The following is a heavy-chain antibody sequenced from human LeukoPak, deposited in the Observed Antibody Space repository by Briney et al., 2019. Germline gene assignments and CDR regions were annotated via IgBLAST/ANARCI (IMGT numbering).Heavy chain of an antibody. CDR3: ARHYGDYEGVDY. V-gene: IGHV3-21*01. CDR2: ISSSSYI. CDR1: GFTFSSYS. J-gene: IGHJ4*02. D-gene: IGHD4-17*01. Sequence: NPGGSLRLSCAASGFTFSSYSMNWVRQAPGKGLEWVSSISSSSYIYYADSVKGRFTISRDNAKNSLYLQMNSLRAEDTAVYYCARHYGDYEGVDYWGQGTLVTVSS.